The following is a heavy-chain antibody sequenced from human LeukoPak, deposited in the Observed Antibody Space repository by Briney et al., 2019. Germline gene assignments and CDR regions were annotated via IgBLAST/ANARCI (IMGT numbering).Heavy chain of an antibody. V-gene: IGHV3-13*04. J-gene: IGHJ4*02. Sequence: GGSLRLSCAASGFTFNNFAMTWVRQATGKGLEWVSAIGTAGDTFYPGSVKGRFTISRENAKNSLSLQMNSLRAEDTAVYYCVRQQTPHGNFDYWGQGILVTVSS. CDR3: VRQQTPHGNFDY. CDR2: IGTAGDT. D-gene: IGHD1-26*01. CDR1: GFTFNNFA.